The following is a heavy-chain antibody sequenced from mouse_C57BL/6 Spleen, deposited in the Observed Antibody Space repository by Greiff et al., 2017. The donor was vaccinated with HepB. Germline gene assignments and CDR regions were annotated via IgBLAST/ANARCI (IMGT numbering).Heavy chain of an antibody. CDR2: IYPGSGNT. Sequence: VQLQQSGAELVRPGASVKLSCKASGYTFTDYYINWVKQRPGQGLEWIARIYPGSGNTYYNEKFKGKATLTAEKSSSTAYMQLSSLTSEDSAVYFCARKTGTTPFAYWGQGTLVTVSA. J-gene: IGHJ3*01. V-gene: IGHV1-76*01. CDR3: ARKTGTTPFAY. D-gene: IGHD4-1*01. CDR1: GYTFTDYY.